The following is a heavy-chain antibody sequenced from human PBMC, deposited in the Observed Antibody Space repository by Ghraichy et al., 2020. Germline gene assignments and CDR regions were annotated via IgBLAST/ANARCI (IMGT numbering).Heavy chain of an antibody. D-gene: IGHD3-22*01. CDR3: ARAHYDSSGYYYYYYYYMDV. J-gene: IGHJ6*03. CDR2: IYYSGST. V-gene: IGHV4-39*07. CDR1: GGSISSSSYY. Sequence: SETLSLTCTVSGGSISSSSYYWGGIRQPPGKGLEWIGSIYYSGSTYYNPSLKSRVTISVDTSKNQFSLKLSSVTAADTAVYYCARAHYDSSGYYYYYYYYMDVWGKGTTVTVSS.